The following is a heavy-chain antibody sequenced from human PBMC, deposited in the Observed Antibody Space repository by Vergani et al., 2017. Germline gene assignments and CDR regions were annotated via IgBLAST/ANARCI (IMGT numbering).Heavy chain of an antibody. J-gene: IGHJ6*02. V-gene: IGHV4-34*01. CDR1: GGSFSGYY. CDR3: ARGPHVDTAMVGYYYYYGMDV. CDR2: INHSGST. D-gene: IGHD5-18*01. Sequence: QVQLQQWGAGLLKPSETLSLTCAVYGGSFSGYYWSWIRQPPGKGLEWIGEINHSGSTNSNPSLKSRVTISVDTSKNQFSLKLSSVTAADTAVYYCARGPHVDTAMVGYYYYYGMDVWGQGTTVTVSS.